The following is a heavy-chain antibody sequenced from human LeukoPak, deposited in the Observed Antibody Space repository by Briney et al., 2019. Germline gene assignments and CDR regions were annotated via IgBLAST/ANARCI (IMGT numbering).Heavy chain of an antibody. CDR3: ARGRGYYDILTGPTRNWFDP. V-gene: IGHV7-4-1*02. Sequence: ASVKVSCKASGYTFTNYAMNWVRQAPGQGLEWMGWINTNTGNPTYAQGFTGRFVFSLDTSVSTAYLQTSSLKAEDTAVYYCARGRGYYDILTGPTRNWFDPWGQGTLVTVSS. J-gene: IGHJ5*02. D-gene: IGHD3-9*01. CDR2: INTNTGNP. CDR1: GYTFTNYA.